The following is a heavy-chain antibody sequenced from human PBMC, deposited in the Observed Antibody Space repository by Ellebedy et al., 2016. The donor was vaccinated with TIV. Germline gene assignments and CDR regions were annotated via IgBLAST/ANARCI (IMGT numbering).Heavy chain of an antibody. Sequence: GGSLRLSXATSGFSFNYHAMHWVRQAPGKGLEWVAVISHDGRNEFYADSVQGRFVISRGSSNNTIYLQMNTLRIEDTAVYYCARGRKMLVVVSPVDCWGQGTLVTVSS. D-gene: IGHD2-15*01. CDR1: GFSFNYHA. CDR2: ISHDGRNE. CDR3: ARGRKMLVVVSPVDC. J-gene: IGHJ4*02. V-gene: IGHV3-30*03.